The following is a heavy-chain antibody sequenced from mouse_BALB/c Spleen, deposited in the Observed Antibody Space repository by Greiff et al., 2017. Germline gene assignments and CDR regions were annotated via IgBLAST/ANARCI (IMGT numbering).Heavy chain of an antibody. CDR2: IWGDGST. J-gene: IGHJ3*01. Sequence: VQLQQSGPGLVAPSQSLSITCTVSGFSLTGYGVNWVRQPPGKGLEWLGMIWGDGSTDYNSALKSRLSISKDNSKSQVFLKMNSLQTDDTARYYCARENGYVGAWFAYWGQGTLVTVSA. CDR1: GFSLTGYG. D-gene: IGHD2-2*01. CDR3: ARENGYVGAWFAY. V-gene: IGHV2-6-7*01.